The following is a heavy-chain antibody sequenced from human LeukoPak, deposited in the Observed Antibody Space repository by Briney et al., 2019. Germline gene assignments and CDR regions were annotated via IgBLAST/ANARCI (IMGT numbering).Heavy chain of an antibody. CDR3: ARDPPSATDYYKYFDY. CDR1: GFTFSSYS. J-gene: IGHJ4*02. Sequence: KSGGSLRLSCAASGFTFSSYSMNWVRQAPGKGLEWVSSISSSSSYIYYADSVKGRFTISRDNAKNSLYLQMNSLRADDTAVYYCARDPPSATDYYKYFDYWGQGTLVTVSS. CDR2: ISSSSSYI. V-gene: IGHV3-21*01. D-gene: IGHD3-9*01.